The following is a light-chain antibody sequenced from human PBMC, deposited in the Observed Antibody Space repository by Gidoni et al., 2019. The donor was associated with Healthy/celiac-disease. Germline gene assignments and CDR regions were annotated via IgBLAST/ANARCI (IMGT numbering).Light chain of an antibody. CDR3: QQSYSTLLT. Sequence: DIQMTQSPSSLSASVGDRVTITCRASQRISSYLNWYQQKPGNAPKLLIYAASSLQSVVPSRFSGSGSGTDFTLTISSLQPEDFATYYWQQSYSTLLTFGGGTKVEIK. V-gene: IGKV1-39*01. CDR2: AAS. J-gene: IGKJ4*01. CDR1: QRISSY.